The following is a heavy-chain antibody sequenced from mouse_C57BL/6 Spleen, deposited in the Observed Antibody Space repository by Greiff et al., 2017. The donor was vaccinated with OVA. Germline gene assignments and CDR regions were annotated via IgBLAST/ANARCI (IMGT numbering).Heavy chain of an antibody. J-gene: IGHJ2*01. CDR2: IDPSDSDT. D-gene: IGHD1-1*01. V-gene: IGHV1-50*01. CDR1: GYTFTSYW. CDR3: ARTTTVVAPLDY. Sequence: QVQLKQSGAELVKPGASVKLSCKASGYTFTSYWMQWVKQRPGQGLEWIGEIDPSDSDTNYNQKFKGKATLTVDTSSSTAYMQLSSLTSEDSAVYYCARTTTVVAPLDYWGQGTTLTVSS.